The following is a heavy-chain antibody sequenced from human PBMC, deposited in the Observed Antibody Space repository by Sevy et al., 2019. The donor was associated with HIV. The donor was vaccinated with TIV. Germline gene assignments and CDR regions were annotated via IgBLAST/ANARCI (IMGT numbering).Heavy chain of an antibody. Sequence: GGSLRLSCAASGLTFSSYWMTWVRQAPGKGLEWVANINQGGSEEYYVDSVKGRFTISRDNAKNSLYLQINSLRAEDTAVYYCSTILPAGVPAEYFQHWGQGTLVTVSS. CDR1: GLTFSSYW. J-gene: IGHJ1*01. D-gene: IGHD2-2*01. V-gene: IGHV3-7*01. CDR2: INQGGSEE. CDR3: STILPAGVPAEYFQH.